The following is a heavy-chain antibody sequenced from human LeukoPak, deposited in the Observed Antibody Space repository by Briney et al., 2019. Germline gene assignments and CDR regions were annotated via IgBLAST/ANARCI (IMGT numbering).Heavy chain of an antibody. D-gene: IGHD2-2*01. CDR2: FSYSGGT. CDR1: GGSISGGEYY. V-gene: IGHV4-30-4*01. J-gene: IGHJ4*02. Sequence: PSQTLSLTCIASGGSISGGEYYWCWIGPPPGQGLEWIGCFSYSGGTSEYASLKNRGSIFVGASTNQISLRLMYVIAADTAADHCARALTESSYAFDSWGQGTLVTVSS. CDR3: ARALTESSYAFDS.